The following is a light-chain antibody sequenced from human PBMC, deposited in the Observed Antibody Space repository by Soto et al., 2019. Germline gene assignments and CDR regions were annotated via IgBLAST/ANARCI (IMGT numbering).Light chain of an antibody. CDR2: EAS. J-gene: IGKJ2*01. CDR3: QQYDSDSST. Sequence: DLQMTQSPSTLSASVGDRVTITCRASQSINNWLAWYQQKPGKAPKLLIYEASSLLSGVPSRFSGSGSGTEFTLTISSLQPEDFAAYYCQQYDSDSSTFGQGTKLDI. V-gene: IGKV1-5*03. CDR1: QSINNW.